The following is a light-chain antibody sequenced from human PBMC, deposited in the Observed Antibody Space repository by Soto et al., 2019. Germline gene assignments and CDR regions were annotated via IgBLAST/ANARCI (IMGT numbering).Light chain of an antibody. CDR3: QQRSNWPT. CDR1: QSVTNSY. J-gene: IGKJ1*01. V-gene: IGKV3D-20*02. Sequence: EIVLTHSPGTLSLSPWEIVTLSCRASQSVTNSYVAWYQQKPGQAPRLLIYDAATRATGIPDRFSGSGSGTEFTLTISSLQSEDFAVYYCQQRSNWPTFGQGTKVDIK. CDR2: DAA.